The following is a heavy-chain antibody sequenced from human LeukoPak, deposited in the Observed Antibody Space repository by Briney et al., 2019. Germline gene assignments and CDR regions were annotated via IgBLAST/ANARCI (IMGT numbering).Heavy chain of an antibody. CDR1: GFTFSSYS. J-gene: IGHJ4*02. V-gene: IGHV3-21*01. CDR3: ARVRSKSDFDY. D-gene: IGHD3-3*01. CDR2: ISSISDYI. Sequence: PGGSLRLSCAASGFTFSSYSMNWVRQAPGKGLEWVSSISSISDYIYYADSVKGRFTISRDNAKSSLYLQMNSLRGEDTAVYYRARVRSKSDFDYWGQGTLVTVSS.